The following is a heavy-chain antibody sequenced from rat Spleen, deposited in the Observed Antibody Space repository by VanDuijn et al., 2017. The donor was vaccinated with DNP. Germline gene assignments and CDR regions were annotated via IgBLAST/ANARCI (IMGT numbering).Heavy chain of an antibody. CDR1: GFSLTDYS. Sequence: QVQLKESGPGLVQPSQTLSLTCTVSGFSLTDYSVHWVRQPPGKGLEWVAAISSAGNTFYNSDLKSRLSFSKATSKSQVFLKLNSLQTEDTATYYCARDLIIRDTTSAMDAWGPGTSVTVSS. D-gene: IGHD4-3*01. J-gene: IGHJ4*01. CDR2: ISSAGNT. V-gene: IGHV2-19*01. CDR3: ARDLIIRDTTSAMDA.